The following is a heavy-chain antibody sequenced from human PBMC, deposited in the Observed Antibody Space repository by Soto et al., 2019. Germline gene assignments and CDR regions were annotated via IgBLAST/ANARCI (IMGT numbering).Heavy chain of an antibody. J-gene: IGHJ6*02. CDR1: GYTFTSYG. Sequence: ASVKVSCKASGYTFTSYGISWVRQAPGQGLEWMGWISAYNGNTNYAQKLQGRVTMTTDTSTSTAYMELRSLRSDDTAVYYCARNDMVRGVLYSYYGMDVWGQGTTVTVSS. V-gene: IGHV1-18*01. D-gene: IGHD3-10*01. CDR3: ARNDMVRGVLYSYYGMDV. CDR2: ISAYNGNT.